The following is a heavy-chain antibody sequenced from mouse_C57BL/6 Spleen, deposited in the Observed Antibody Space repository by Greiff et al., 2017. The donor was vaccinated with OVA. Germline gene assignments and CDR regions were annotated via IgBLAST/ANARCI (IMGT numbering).Heavy chain of an antibody. D-gene: IGHD2-2*01. J-gene: IGHJ3*01. CDR1: GFTFSDYY. V-gene: IGHV5-16*01. Sequence: EVQRVESEGGLVQPGSSMKLSCTASGFTFSDYYMAWVRQVPEKGLEWVANINYDGSSTYYLDSLKSRFIISRDNAKNILYLQMSSLKSEDTATYYCAREEGYGIAYWGQGTLVTVSA. CDR2: INYDGSST. CDR3: AREEGYGIAY.